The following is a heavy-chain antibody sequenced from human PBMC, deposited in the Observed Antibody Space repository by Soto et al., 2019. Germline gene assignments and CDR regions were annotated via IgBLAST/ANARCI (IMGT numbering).Heavy chain of an antibody. D-gene: IGHD1-1*01. Sequence: QVHLVQSGAEVKKPGASVKVSCKGSGYTFPRYGNTWVRQAPGQGLAWLGWLSAHNGNTNYAQELQGRVTVTRDTSTSTAYMELRSLRSDDTAVYYCARGRYGDYWGQGALVTVSS. V-gene: IGHV1-18*01. J-gene: IGHJ4*02. CDR1: GYTFPRYG. CDR3: ARGRYGDY. CDR2: LSAHNGNT.